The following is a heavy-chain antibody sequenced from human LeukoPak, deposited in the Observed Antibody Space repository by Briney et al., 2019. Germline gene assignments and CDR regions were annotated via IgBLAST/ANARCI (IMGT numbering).Heavy chain of an antibody. CDR1: GGSINSGTYY. CDR2: IYYTGST. D-gene: IGHD1-26*01. V-gene: IGHV4-39*01. J-gene: IGHJ5*02. CDR3: ARRPGHTWDMGNWFDP. Sequence: SETLSLTCAVSGGSINSGTYYWGWIRQPPGKGLEWIGTIYYTGSTYYNPSLKSRVIISVDSSKNQFSLKLGSVTAADTAVYYCARRPGHTWDMGNWFDPWGQGTLVTVSS.